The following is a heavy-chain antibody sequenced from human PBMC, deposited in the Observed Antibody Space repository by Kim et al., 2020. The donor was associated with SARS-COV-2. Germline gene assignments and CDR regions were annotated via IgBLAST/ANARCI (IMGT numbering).Heavy chain of an antibody. CDR2: IYYSGST. CDR3: ARHAAGYYYYYYMDV. J-gene: IGHJ6*03. Sequence: SETLSLTCTVSGGSISSSSYYWGWIRQPPGKGLEWIGSIYYSGSTYYNPSLKSRVTISVDTSKNQFSLKLSSVTAADTAVYYCARHAAGYYYYYYMDVWGKGTTVTVSS. CDR1: GGSISSSSYY. V-gene: IGHV4-39*01.